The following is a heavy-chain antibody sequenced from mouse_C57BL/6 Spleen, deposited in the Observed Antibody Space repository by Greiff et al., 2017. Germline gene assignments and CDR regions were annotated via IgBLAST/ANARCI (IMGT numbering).Heavy chain of an antibody. CDR2: INPNNGGT. J-gene: IGHJ4*01. Sequence: VQLQQSGPELVKPGASVKISCKASGYTFTDYYMNWVKQSHGKSLEWIGDINPNNGGTSYNQKFKGKATLTVDKSSSTAYMELRSLTSEDSAVYYCARREWCRDYWGQGTSVTVAS. CDR1: GYTFTDYY. CDR3: ARREWCRDY. D-gene: IGHD1-1*02. V-gene: IGHV1-26*01.